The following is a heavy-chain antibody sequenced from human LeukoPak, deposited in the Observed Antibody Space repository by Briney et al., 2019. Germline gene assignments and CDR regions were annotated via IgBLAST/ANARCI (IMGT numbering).Heavy chain of an antibody. CDR2: INPSGGST. V-gene: IGHV1-46*01. D-gene: IGHD6-13*01. CDR3: ARDTIVAAAGTWYYFDY. CDR1: GYAFTSYY. Sequence: ASVKVSCKASGYAFTSYYMHWVRQAPGQGLEWMGIINPSGGSTSYAQKFQGRVTMTRDMSTSTVYMELSSLRSEDTAVYYCARDTIVAAAGTWYYFDYWGQGTLVTVSS. J-gene: IGHJ4*02.